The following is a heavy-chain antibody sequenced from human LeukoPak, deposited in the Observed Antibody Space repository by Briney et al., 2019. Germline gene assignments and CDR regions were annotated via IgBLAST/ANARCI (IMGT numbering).Heavy chain of an antibody. D-gene: IGHD3-3*01. V-gene: IGHV3-30-3*01. CDR1: GFTFSSYA. Sequence: PGGSLRLSCAASGFTFSSYAMHWVRQAPGKGLEWVAVISYDGSNKYYADSVKGRFTISRDNSKNTLYLQMNSLRAEDTAVYYCARGPDFWRGGDYFDYWGQGTLVTVSS. CDR2: ISYDGSNK. CDR3: ARGPDFWRGGDYFDY. J-gene: IGHJ4*02.